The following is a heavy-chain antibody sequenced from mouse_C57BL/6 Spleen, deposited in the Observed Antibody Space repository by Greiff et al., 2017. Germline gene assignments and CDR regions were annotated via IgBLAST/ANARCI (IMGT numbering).Heavy chain of an antibody. Sequence: QVQLQQPGAELVKPGASVKMSCKASGYTFTNYWITWVKQRPGQGLEWIGDIYPSSGSTNYNEKFKSKATLTVDTSSSTAYMQLSSLTSEDSAVYYCARHYGSSYWYFDVWGTGTTVTVSS. J-gene: IGHJ1*03. CDR1: GYTFTNYW. CDR2: IYPSSGST. V-gene: IGHV1-55*01. D-gene: IGHD1-1*01. CDR3: ARHYGSSYWYFDV.